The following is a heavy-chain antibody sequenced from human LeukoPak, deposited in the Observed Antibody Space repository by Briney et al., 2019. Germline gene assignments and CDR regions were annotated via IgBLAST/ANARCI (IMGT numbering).Heavy chain of an antibody. CDR1: GGSISSYY. CDR2: IYYSGST. CDR3: ARALGSYYYYGMDV. J-gene: IGHJ6*02. Sequence: PSETLSLTCTVSGGSISSYYWGWIRQPPGKGLEWIGYIYYSGSTNYNPSLKSRVTISVDTSKNQFSLKLSSVTAADTAVYYCARALGSYYYYGMDVWGQGTTVTVSS. V-gene: IGHV4-59*08.